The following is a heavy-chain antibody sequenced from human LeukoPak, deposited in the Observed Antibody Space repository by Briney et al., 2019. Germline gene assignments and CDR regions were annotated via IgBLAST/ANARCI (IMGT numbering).Heavy chain of an antibody. CDR1: GVTFSRHA. D-gene: IGHD5-12*01. CDR3: MVHPEFSGHGVHDH. Sequence: GGSLRLSCSVSGVTFSRHAVHWVRQAPGKGLEYVSAMSGNGGRTYYADSVKGRFTISRDNFKNTLYLQMTSLRPGDTAVYYCMVHPEFSGHGVHDHWGQGTLVTVSS. CDR2: MSGNGGRT. J-gene: IGHJ4*02. V-gene: IGHV3-64D*06.